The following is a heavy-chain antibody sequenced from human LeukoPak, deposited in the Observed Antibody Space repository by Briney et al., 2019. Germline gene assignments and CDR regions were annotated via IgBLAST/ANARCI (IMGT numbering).Heavy chain of an antibody. D-gene: IGHD4-17*01. J-gene: IGHJ3*01. CDR2: INQDESEQ. CDR1: GFTFRDYW. CDR3: ARPSVTTGVDAFDF. Sequence: GGSLRLSCAVSGFTFRDYWMTWVRQAPGKGLEWVANINQDESEQYYVDSVKGRFTISRDNAKDSLYPQMNSLRPEDTALYYCARPSVTTGVDAFDFWGQGTMVTVSS. V-gene: IGHV3-7*01.